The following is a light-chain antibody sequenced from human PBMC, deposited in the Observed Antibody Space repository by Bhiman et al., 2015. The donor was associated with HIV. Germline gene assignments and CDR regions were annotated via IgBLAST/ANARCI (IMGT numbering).Light chain of an antibody. V-gene: IGLV3-21*01. CDR2: YDS. Sequence: SYELTQPPSVSVAPGKTARITCGGNNIGSKSVHWYQQKPGQAPVLVIYYDSDRPSGIPERFSGSNSGNTATLTINGTTAIDEADYYCQAWDSSTHVVFGGGTKLTVL. J-gene: IGLJ2*01. CDR1: NIGSKS. CDR3: QAWDSSTHVV.